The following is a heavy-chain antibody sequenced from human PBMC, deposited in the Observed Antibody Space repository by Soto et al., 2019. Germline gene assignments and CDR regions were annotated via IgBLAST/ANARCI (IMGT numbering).Heavy chain of an antibody. Sequence: SETLSLTCTVSGGSISSGGYYWSWIRQHPGKGLEWIGYIYYSGSTYYNPSLRSRVTISVDTSKNQFSLKLSSVTAADTAVYYCARDLRLRFLEEGAFDIWGQGTMVTVSS. CDR3: ARDLRLRFLEEGAFDI. J-gene: IGHJ3*02. CDR2: IYYSGST. CDR1: GGSISSGGYY. V-gene: IGHV4-31*03. D-gene: IGHD3-3*01.